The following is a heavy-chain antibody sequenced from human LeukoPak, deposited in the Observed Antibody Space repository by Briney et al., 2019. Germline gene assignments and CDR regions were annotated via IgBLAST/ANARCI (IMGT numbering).Heavy chain of an antibody. Sequence: PSETLSLTCIVSGGSINNYYWNWIRQPAGQGLEWIGRIYTGGSTNYNPSLKSRVTMSVDTSKNQFSLKLRSVTAADTAVYYCARSDYGDYDLLTWFDPWGQGTLVTVSS. CDR2: IYTGGST. D-gene: IGHD4-17*01. CDR1: GGSINNYY. CDR3: ARSDYGDYDLLTWFDP. V-gene: IGHV4-4*07. J-gene: IGHJ5*02.